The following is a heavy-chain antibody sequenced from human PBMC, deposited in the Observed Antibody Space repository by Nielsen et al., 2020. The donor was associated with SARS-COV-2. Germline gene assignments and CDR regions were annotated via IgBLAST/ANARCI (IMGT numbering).Heavy chain of an antibody. Sequence: GESLKISCAASGFTFDDYGMNWVRQAPGKGLEWVSSISSSSSYIYYADSVKGRFTISRDNAKNSLYLQMNSLRAEDTAVYYCARPYDSSGYPSHFDYWGQGTLVTVSS. D-gene: IGHD3-22*01. CDR3: ARPYDSSGYPSHFDY. CDR2: ISSSSSYI. V-gene: IGHV3-21*01. CDR1: GFTFDDYG. J-gene: IGHJ4*02.